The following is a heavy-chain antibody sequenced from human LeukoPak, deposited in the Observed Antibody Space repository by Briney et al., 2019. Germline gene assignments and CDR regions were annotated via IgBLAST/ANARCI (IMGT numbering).Heavy chain of an antibody. CDR3: ARGLYSSGWSVDYFDY. V-gene: IGHV1-3*01. CDR1: GYTFTSYA. Sequence: ASVKVSCKASGYTFTSYAMHWVRQAPGQRLEWMGWINAGNGNTKYSQKFQGRVTITRDTSASTAYMELSSLRSEDTAVYYCARGLYSSGWSVDYFDYWGQGTLVTVSS. CDR2: INAGNGNT. D-gene: IGHD6-19*01. J-gene: IGHJ4*02.